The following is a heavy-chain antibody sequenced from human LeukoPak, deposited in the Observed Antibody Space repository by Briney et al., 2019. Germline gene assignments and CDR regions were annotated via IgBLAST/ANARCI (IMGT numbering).Heavy chain of an antibody. Sequence: SETLSLTCTVSGGSISSFYCSWIRQPPGKGLEWIGYINDSGSTTYNPSLESRVTMSVDTSKDQFSLQLTSVTAADTAVYHCARETYCSGGTCFFGPDYWGQGTLVTVS. CDR2: INDSGST. J-gene: IGHJ4*02. CDR3: ARETYCSGGTCFFGPDY. CDR1: GGSISSFY. D-gene: IGHD2-15*01. V-gene: IGHV4-59*12.